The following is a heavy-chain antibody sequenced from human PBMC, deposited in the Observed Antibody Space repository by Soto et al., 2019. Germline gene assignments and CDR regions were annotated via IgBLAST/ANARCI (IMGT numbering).Heavy chain of an antibody. V-gene: IGHV2-5*01. CDR3: ARTSCGSACWGYFDT. J-gene: IGHJ5*02. CDR1: GFSLSTSGVG. Sequence: QITLKESGPTLVKPTQTLTLTCIFSGFSLSTSGVGVGWIRQPPGKALEWLALNYWNDDKRYSPSLKSRLTSTKDTSKNQVLLTMTNMDPVDTGTYYCARTSCGSACWGYFDTWGQVTLVTFSS. D-gene: IGHD2-21*02. CDR2: NYWNDDK.